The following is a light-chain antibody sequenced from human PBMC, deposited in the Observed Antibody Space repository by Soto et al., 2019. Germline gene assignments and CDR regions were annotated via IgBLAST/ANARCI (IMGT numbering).Light chain of an antibody. J-gene: IGKJ1*01. V-gene: IGKV3-15*01. CDR3: QQYNNWPWT. CDR2: RTS. CDR1: QSISNN. Sequence: ETVMTQSPATLSVSPGERATLSCRASQSISNNLAWYQQKPGQAPRLIMFRTSTRATGVPARFSGSGSGTEFNITISSLQSEDFAIYYCQQYNNWPWTLGQGTKVDIK.